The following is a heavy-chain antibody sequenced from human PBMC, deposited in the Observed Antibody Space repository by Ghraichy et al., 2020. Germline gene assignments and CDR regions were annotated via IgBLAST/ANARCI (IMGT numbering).Heavy chain of an antibody. Sequence: ASVKVSCKASGYTFTGYYMHWVRQAPGQGLEWMGWINPNSGGTNYAQKFQGRVTMTRDTSISTAYMELSRLRSDDTAVYYCVRRPLLTGTTILLFDYWGQGTLVTVSS. CDR2: INPNSGGT. D-gene: IGHD1-7*01. V-gene: IGHV1-2*02. CDR1: GYTFTGYY. CDR3: VRRPLLTGTTILLFDY. J-gene: IGHJ4*02.